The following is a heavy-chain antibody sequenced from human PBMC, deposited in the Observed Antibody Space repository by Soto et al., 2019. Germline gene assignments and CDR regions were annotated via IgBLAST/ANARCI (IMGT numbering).Heavy chain of an antibody. V-gene: IGHV1-69*13. Sequence: SVKVSCKASGGTFSSYAISWVRQAPGQGLEWMGGIIPIFGTANYAQKFQGRVTITADESTSTAYMELSSLRSEDTAVYYCARTPGYYYDSSGYWGYFDYWGQGTLVTVSS. CDR3: ARTPGYYYDSSGYWGYFDY. CDR1: GGTFSSYA. D-gene: IGHD3-22*01. CDR2: IIPIFGTA. J-gene: IGHJ4*02.